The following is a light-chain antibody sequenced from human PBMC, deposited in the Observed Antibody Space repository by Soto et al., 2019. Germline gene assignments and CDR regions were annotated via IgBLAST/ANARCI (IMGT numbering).Light chain of an antibody. CDR1: QSVSSSC. Sequence: PGERVTLACRASQSVSSSCLTWYQQKPGQAPRLLIYGASTRATSIPARFSGGGSGTDFTLTISSLQPEDFAVYYCQQDYNPPRHTFGQGTMLEIK. CDR3: QQDYNPPRHT. J-gene: IGKJ2*01. CDR2: GAS. V-gene: IGKV3D-7*01.